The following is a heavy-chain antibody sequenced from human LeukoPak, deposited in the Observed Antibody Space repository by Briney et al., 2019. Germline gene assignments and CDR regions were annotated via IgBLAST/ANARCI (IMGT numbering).Heavy chain of an antibody. Sequence: SETLSLTCTVSGGSISSHYWSWVRQPPGKGLEWIGYIYYSGSTNYNPSLRSRVTISVDTSKNQFSLKLSSVTAADTAVYYCARDGYDSSGYDSFDIWGQGTMVTVSS. D-gene: IGHD3-22*01. CDR2: IYYSGST. CDR3: ARDGYDSSGYDSFDI. J-gene: IGHJ3*02. V-gene: IGHV4-59*11. CDR1: GGSISSHY.